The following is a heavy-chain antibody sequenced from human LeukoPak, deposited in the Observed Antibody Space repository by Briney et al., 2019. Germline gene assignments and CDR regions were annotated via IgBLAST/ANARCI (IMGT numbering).Heavy chain of an antibody. J-gene: IGHJ3*01. D-gene: IGHD3-22*01. CDR2: ISAYTGDT. V-gene: IGHV1-18*01. CDR3: ARGRHCHDTTGYYAFNFWGQGTMVTV. CDR1: GYTFTDYG. Sequence: ASVKVSCKTSGYTFTDYGISWVRQAPGQGLEWMGWISAYTGDTGYSQKFQGRVTMTADTSTSTAYMELRNLRSDDTAVYYCARGRHCHDTTGYYAFNFWGQGTMVTVWGQGTMVTVSS.